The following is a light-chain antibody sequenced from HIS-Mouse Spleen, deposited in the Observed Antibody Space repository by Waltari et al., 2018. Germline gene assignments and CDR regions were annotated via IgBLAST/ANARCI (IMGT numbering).Light chain of an antibody. Sequence: SYELTQPPSVSVSPGQTARNTCSGDALPKKYADWYQQKSGQAPVLVIYEDSKRPSGIPERFSGSSSGTMATLTISGAQVEDEADYYCYSTDSSGNHRVFGGGTKLTVL. J-gene: IGLJ2*01. CDR3: YSTDSSGNHRV. CDR1: ALPKKY. CDR2: EDS. V-gene: IGLV3-10*01.